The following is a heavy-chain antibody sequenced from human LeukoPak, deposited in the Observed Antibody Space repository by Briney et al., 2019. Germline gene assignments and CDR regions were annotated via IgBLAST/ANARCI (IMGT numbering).Heavy chain of an antibody. J-gene: IGHJ4*02. Sequence: SGGSLRLSCAASGFTFSSYAMNWVRQAPGKGLEWVSYISSSGRAIYYADSVKGRFTVSRDNAKNSLYLQMNSLRAEDTAVYYCARCPRWAHFDYWGQGTLVTVSS. CDR1: GFTFSSYA. D-gene: IGHD4-23*01. V-gene: IGHV3-48*04. CDR2: ISSSGRAI. CDR3: ARCPRWAHFDY.